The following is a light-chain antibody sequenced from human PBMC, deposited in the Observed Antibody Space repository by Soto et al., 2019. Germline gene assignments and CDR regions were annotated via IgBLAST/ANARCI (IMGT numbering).Light chain of an antibody. J-gene: IGKJ5*01. V-gene: IGKV1-33*01. CDR1: QDISNY. CDR3: QQYDNLPT. Sequence: DIQMTQSPSTLSASVGDRVTITFQASQDISNYLNWYLQKPGKAPKLLIYDASNLETGVPSRFSGSGSGTDFTFTISSLQPEDIATYYCQQYDNLPTFGQGTRLEIK. CDR2: DAS.